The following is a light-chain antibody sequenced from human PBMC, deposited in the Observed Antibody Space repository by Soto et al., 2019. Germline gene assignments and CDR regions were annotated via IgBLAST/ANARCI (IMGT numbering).Light chain of an antibody. CDR3: CSYAGSSTEI. CDR1: SSVVGNYNL. CDR2: EVS. J-gene: IGLJ2*01. Sequence: QSALAQPASVSGSPGQSIPISCTGTSSVVGNYNLVSWYQHHPGRVPKVLIYEVSRRPTGVSYRFSGSKSGNKASLTISGLKDEDEADYYCCSYAGSSTEIVGRGTKLTVL. V-gene: IGLV2-23*02.